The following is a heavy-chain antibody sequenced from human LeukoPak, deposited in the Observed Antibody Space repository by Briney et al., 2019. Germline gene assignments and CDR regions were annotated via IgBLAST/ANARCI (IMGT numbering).Heavy chain of an antibody. V-gene: IGHV3-66*02. CDR2: IYSGGST. J-gene: IGHJ6*03. Sequence: GGSLRLSCAASGFTVSSNYMSWVRQAPGKGLEWVSVIYSGGSTYYADSVKGRFTISRDNSKNTLYLQMNSLRAEDTAVYYCARENGDPSYCYYYMDVWGKGTTVTVSS. CDR3: ARENGDPSYCYYYMDV. CDR1: GFTVSSNY. D-gene: IGHD4-17*01.